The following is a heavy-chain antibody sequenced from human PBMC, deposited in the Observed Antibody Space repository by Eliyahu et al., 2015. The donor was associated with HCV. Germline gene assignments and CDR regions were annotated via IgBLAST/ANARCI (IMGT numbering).Heavy chain of an antibody. CDR3: AREHRAAARKNNWFDP. Sequence: EVQLVESGGGLVKPGGSLRLSCAASGFXFXSYSMNWVRQAPGKGLEWVSSISSSSSYIYYADSVKGRFTISRDNAKNSLYLQMNTLRAEDTAVYYCAREHRAAARKNNWFDPWGQGTLVTVSS. D-gene: IGHD6-13*01. CDR1: GFXFXSYS. CDR2: ISSSSSYI. J-gene: IGHJ5*02. V-gene: IGHV3-21*01.